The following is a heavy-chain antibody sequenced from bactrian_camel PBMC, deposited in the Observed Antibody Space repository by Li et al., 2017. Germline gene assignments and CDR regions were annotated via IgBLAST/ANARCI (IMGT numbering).Heavy chain of an antibody. D-gene: IGHD1*01. V-gene: IGHV3S53*01. Sequence: HVQLVESGGGSVQAGGSLRLSCTASGYTSSTYSCIGWFRQTPGGPEREPVALIATGGLSELYADSVKGRFTISQDKFKKIVYLQMNSLKAEDTAMHYCAADPGTCCFGYTCLQKEADFPYWGQGTQVTVS. CDR1: GYTSSTYSC. CDR3: AADPGTCCFGYTCLQKEADFPY. J-gene: IGHJ4*01. CDR2: IATGGLSE.